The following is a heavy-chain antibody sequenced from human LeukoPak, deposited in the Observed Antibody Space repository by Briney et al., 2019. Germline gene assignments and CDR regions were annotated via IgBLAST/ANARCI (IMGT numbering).Heavy chain of an antibody. J-gene: IGHJ4*02. Sequence: ASVKVSCKASGYTFTGYYMHWVRQAPGQGLEWMGWINPNSGGTNYAQKFQGRVTMTRDTSISTAYMELSRLRSDDTAVYYCARDLAPVVTDYYFDYWGQGTLVTVSS. D-gene: IGHD4-23*01. CDR2: INPNSGGT. CDR1: GYTFTGYY. CDR3: ARDLAPVVTDYYFDY. V-gene: IGHV1-2*02.